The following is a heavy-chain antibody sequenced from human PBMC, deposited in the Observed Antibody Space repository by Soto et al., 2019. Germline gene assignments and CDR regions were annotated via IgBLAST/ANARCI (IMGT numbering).Heavy chain of an antibody. CDR1: GFTFSSYG. D-gene: IGHD6-13*01. J-gene: IGHJ4*02. CDR2: ISYDGSNK. V-gene: IGHV3-30*18. Sequence: GGSLRLSCAASGFTFSSYGMHWVRQAPGKGLEWVAVISYDGSNKYYADSVKGRFTISRDNSKNTLYLQMNSLRAEDTAVYYCAKGYRAWYSSSGLIDYWGQGTLVTVSS. CDR3: AKGYRAWYSSSGLIDY.